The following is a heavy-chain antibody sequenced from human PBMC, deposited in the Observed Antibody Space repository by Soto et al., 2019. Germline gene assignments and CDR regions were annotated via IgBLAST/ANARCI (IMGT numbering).Heavy chain of an antibody. V-gene: IGHV3-30*18. CDR3: VKDGSLEVPDVPLEEYYFDH. CDR2: ISYHGRNK. J-gene: IGHJ4*02. Sequence: GGSLRLSCAASGFTFSGYGMHWFRQAPGKGLEWVAVISYHGRNKYYVDSVKGRFTISRDDSKNTLYLQMDSVRAEDTAVYYCVKDGSLEVPDVPLEEYYFDHWGQGTLVTVSS. D-gene: IGHD3-3*01. CDR1: GFTFSGYG.